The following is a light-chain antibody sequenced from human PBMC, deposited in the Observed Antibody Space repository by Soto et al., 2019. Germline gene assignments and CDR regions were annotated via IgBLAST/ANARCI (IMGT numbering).Light chain of an antibody. CDR1: QSISSY. J-gene: IGKJ2*01. CDR2: GAS. Sequence: DIQMTQSPSSLSASVGDRVTITCRASQSISSYLNWYQQKPGKAPTLLIYGASSLQSGVPSRFSGSGSGTEFTLTISSLQPEDFATYYCQQSYSSPYTFGQGTKVDIK. V-gene: IGKV1-39*01. CDR3: QQSYSSPYT.